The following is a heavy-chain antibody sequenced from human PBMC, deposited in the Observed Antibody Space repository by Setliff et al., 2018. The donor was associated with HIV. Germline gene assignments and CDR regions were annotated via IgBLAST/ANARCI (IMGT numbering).Heavy chain of an antibody. D-gene: IGHD4-4*01. CDR2: SSPNGNT. Sequence: ASVKVSCKPSGYTFVKFGISWVRQAPGQGLEWLGWSSPNGNTKNHHKFEGRITMTTDTPTTTAFMELRSLTSDGTAVYFCAREPPSSNPTLQYAFDLWGQGTMVTVSS. V-gene: IGHV1-18*01. J-gene: IGHJ3*01. CDR3: AREPPSSNPTLQYAFDL. CDR1: GYTFVKFG.